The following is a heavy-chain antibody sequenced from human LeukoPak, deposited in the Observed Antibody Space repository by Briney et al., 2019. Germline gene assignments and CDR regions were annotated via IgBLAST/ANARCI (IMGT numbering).Heavy chain of an antibody. CDR3: ARYGHSPFFDY. Sequence: RASVKVSCKASGYTFTNYHMNWVRQAPGQGLEWMGIINPSGGSTTNAQKSQGRVIMTRDMSTSTVYMELSSLRSEDMAVYFCARYGHSPFFDYWGQGTLVIVSS. D-gene: IGHD4-17*01. V-gene: IGHV1-46*01. J-gene: IGHJ4*02. CDR1: GYTFTNYH. CDR2: INPSGGST.